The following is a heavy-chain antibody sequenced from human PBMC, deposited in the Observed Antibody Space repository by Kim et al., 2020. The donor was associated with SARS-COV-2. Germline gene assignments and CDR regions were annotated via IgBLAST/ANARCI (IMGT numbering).Heavy chain of an antibody. V-gene: IGHV4-39*01. CDR3: ARLQGWIQLWYFDY. D-gene: IGHD5-18*01. J-gene: IGHJ4*02. Sequence: TPTLKGGVTISEDTSKNHFSLKLSSGTAAETAVYYCARLQGWIQLWYFDYWGQGTLVTVSS.